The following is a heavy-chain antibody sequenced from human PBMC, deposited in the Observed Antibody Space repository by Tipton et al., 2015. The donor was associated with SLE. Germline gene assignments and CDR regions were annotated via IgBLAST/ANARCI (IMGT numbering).Heavy chain of an antibody. CDR3: ARGVGVWGVRNNLIYACFQL. J-gene: IGHJ1*01. CDR2: INHSGST. D-gene: IGHD3-16*01. V-gene: IGHV4-34*01. Sequence: LRLSCAASGFTFSSYAMSWIRQPPGKGLEWIGEINHSGSTNYNPSLKSRVTISVDTSKNQFSLKLSSVTAADTAVYYCARGVGVWGVRNNLIYACFQLWGQGTRVTVPS. CDR1: GFTFSSYA.